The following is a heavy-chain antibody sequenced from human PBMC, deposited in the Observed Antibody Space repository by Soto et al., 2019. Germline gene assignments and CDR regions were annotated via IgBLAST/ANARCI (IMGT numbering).Heavy chain of an antibody. CDR1: GDSISDYY. J-gene: IGHJ4*02. D-gene: IGHD5-12*01. V-gene: IGHV4-4*07. CDR3: ARERREKITDGYDIVY. Sequence: PSETLSLTCTVSGDSISDYYWSWIRQPAGKGLEWIGRIYTTGSTDYNPSLKSRVTISIDMSKNQFSLKVTSMTAADTAVYYCARERREKITDGYDIVYWGQGTLVTVSS. CDR2: IYTTGST.